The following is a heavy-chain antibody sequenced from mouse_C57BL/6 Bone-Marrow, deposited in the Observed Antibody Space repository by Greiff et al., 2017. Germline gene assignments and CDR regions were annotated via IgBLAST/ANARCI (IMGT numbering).Heavy chain of an antibody. D-gene: IGHD2-4*01. V-gene: IGHV1-26*01. Sequence: EVQLQQSGPELVKPGASVKISCKASGYTFTDYYMNWVKQSPGKSLEWIGDINPNNGGTSYNQKFKGKATLTVDKSSSTAYMELRSLTSEDSAVYYCARSYYDAWFAYGGQGTLVTVSA. CDR2: INPNNGGT. CDR3: ARSYYDAWFAY. J-gene: IGHJ3*01. CDR1: GYTFTDYY.